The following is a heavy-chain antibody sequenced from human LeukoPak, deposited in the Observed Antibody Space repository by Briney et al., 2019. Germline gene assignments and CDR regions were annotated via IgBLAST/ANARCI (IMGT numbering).Heavy chain of an antibody. CDR2: IMPIFGTA. V-gene: IGHV1-69*13. Sequence: ASVKVSCKASGGTFSNYTITWVRQAPGQGLEWMGGIMPIFGTANYAQKFQGRVTITADESTSTAYMELSSLRSEDTAVYYCARASGPLKPYYYYYYYMDVWGKGTTVTISS. D-gene: IGHD2-15*01. CDR3: ARASGPLKPYYYYYYYMDV. CDR1: GGTFSNYT. J-gene: IGHJ6*03.